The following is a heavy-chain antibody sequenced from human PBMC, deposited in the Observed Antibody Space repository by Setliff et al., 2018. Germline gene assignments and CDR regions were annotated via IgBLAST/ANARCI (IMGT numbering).Heavy chain of an antibody. CDR3: ARGLAVNRFDP. Sequence: TLSLTCTVSGGSISTHYWSWIRQPPGKGLEWVGYMYYSEITKYNPSLESRVTISVDTSKNQFSLNLTSVTVADTAVYYCARGLAVNRFDPWGQGTLVTVAS. J-gene: IGHJ5*02. CDR1: GGSISTHY. CDR2: MYYSEIT. V-gene: IGHV4-59*11. D-gene: IGHD3-16*01.